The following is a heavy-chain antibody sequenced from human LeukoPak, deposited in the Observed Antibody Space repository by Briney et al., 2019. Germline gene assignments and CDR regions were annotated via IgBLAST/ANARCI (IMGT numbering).Heavy chain of an antibody. CDR1: GFTFSSYA. CDR2: ISGSGGST. D-gene: IGHD1-26*01. CDR3: AKGGELEAYYFDY. J-gene: IGHJ4*02. Sequence: GGSLRLSCAASGFTFSSYAMSWVRQAPGKGLEWGSVISGSGGSTYYADSVKGRFTISRDNSKNTLYLQMNSLRAEDTAVYYCAKGGELEAYYFDYWGQGTLVTVSS. V-gene: IGHV3-23*01.